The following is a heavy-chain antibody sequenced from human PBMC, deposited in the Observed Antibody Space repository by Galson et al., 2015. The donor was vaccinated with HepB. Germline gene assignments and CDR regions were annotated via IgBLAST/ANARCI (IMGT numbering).Heavy chain of an antibody. CDR3: AKDQDYSRGEEGYNYYGMDV. V-gene: IGHV3-23*01. J-gene: IGHJ6*02. CDR1: GFTFRNYA. D-gene: IGHD4-11*01. CDR2: ISVSGGRI. Sequence: SLRLSCAASGFTFRNYAMSWARQAPGKGLEWVSIISVSGGRIDYADSVRGRFTISRDNSKNTLYVQMTSLRAEDTAVYYCAKDQDYSRGEEGYNYYGMDVWGQGTTVTVSS.